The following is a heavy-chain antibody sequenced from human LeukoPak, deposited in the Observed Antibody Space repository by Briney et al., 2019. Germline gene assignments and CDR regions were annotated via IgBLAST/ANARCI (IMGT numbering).Heavy chain of an antibody. Sequence: GGSLRLSCAVSGFTFSDYSMNWVRQAPGRGLEWVSYVSGSNSAIYYADSVKGRFIISRDNAKNSLHLQMNSLRAEDTAVYYCARVFGWGVGYGMDVWGQGTTVTV. D-gene: IGHD3-16*01. J-gene: IGHJ6*02. CDR3: ARVFGWGVGYGMDV. CDR2: VSGSNSAI. V-gene: IGHV3-48*04. CDR1: GFTFSDYS.